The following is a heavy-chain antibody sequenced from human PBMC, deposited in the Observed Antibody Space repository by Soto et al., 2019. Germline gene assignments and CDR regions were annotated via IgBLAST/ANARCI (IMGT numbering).Heavy chain of an antibody. CDR1: GGSISSSNYY. J-gene: IGHJ4*02. CDR2: VYYSGST. V-gene: IGHV4-39*01. Sequence: QLQLQESGPGLVKPSETLSLTCTVSGGSISSSNYYWGWIRQPPGKGLEWIGSVYYSGSTSYNLSLKSRVTISVDTSKNQFSLKLRSVTAADTALYYCARHKTTVTTIPFDYWGQGTLVTVSP. D-gene: IGHD4-17*01. CDR3: ARHKTTVTTIPFDY.